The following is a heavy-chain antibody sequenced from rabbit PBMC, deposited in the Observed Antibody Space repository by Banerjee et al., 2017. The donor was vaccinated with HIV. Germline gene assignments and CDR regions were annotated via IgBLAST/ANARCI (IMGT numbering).Heavy chain of an antibody. D-gene: IGHD2-1*01. CDR3: ARDRYDDYVLDL. V-gene: IGHV1S40*01. CDR2: IDTASSGGP. Sequence: QSLEESGGDLVKPGASLTLTCTASGFSFSSNYWICWVRQAPGKGLEWIACIDTASSGGPGYASWAKGRFTSSSHNAQNTVFLQMTSLTASDTATYFCARDRYDDYVLDLWGQGTLVTVS. J-gene: IGHJ4*01. CDR1: GFSFSSNYW.